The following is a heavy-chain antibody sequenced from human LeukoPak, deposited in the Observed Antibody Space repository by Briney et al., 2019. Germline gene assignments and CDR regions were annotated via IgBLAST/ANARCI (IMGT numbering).Heavy chain of an antibody. CDR3: ARDPGAAAGTNYFDY. CDR1: GGSISSYY. V-gene: IGHV4-59*01. D-gene: IGHD6-13*01. CDR2: IYYIGST. J-gene: IGHJ4*02. Sequence: PSETLSLTCAVSGGSISSYYWSWIRQPPGKGLEWIGYIYYIGSTNYNPSLKSRVTISVDTSKNQFSLKLSSVTAADTAVYYCARDPGAAAGTNYFDYWGQGTLVTVSS.